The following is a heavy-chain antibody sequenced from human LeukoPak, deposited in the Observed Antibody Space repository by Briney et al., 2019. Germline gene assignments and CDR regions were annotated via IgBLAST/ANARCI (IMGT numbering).Heavy chain of an antibody. V-gene: IGHV1-2*02. D-gene: IGHD6-6*01. CDR2: VNPNSGGT. J-gene: IGHJ4*02. CDR1: GYTFTGYY. CDR3: ARDREYRSSSYPLDY. Sequence: GASVKVSCKASGYTFTGYYMHWVRQAPGQGLEWMGWVNPNSGGTNFAQKFQGRVTMTRDTSICTAYMELSRLRSDDTAVYFCARDREYRSSSYPLDYWGQGTLVTVSS.